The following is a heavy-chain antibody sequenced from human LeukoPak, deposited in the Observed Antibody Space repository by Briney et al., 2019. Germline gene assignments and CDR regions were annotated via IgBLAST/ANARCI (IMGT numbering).Heavy chain of an antibody. D-gene: IGHD3-10*01. CDR1: GGSISSGGYY. Sequence: PSQTLSLTCTVSGGSISSGGYYWSWIRQHPGEGLEWIGYIYYSGSTFYNPSLKSRVTISVDTSKNQFSLKLSSVTAADTAVYYCARGAFGDYVDYWGQGTLVTVSS. CDR3: ARGAFGDYVDY. J-gene: IGHJ4*02. CDR2: IYYSGST. V-gene: IGHV4-30-4*08.